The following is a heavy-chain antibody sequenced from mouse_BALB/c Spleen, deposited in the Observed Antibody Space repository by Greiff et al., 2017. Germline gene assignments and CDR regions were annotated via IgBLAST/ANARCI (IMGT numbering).Heavy chain of an antibody. Sequence: VQLQQSGAELARPGASVKMSCKASGYTFTSYTMHWVKQRPGQGLEWIGYINPSSGYTNYNQKFKDKATLTADKSSSTAYMQLSSLTSEDSAVYYCAREVDGYYAWFAYWGQGTLVTVSA. D-gene: IGHD2-3*01. CDR1: GYTFTSYT. V-gene: IGHV1-4*01. CDR3: AREVDGYYAWFAY. J-gene: IGHJ3*01. CDR2: INPSSGYT.